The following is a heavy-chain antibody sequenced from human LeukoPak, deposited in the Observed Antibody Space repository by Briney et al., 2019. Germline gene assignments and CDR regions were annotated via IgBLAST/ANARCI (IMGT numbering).Heavy chain of an antibody. V-gene: IGHV3-9*01. CDR1: GFTFDDYA. CDR3: AKATSSSTGSNAFDI. J-gene: IGHJ3*02. Sequence: GRSLRLSCAASGFTFDDYAMLWLRPAPGKGLEWVSGISWNSGSIGYADSVKGRFTISRDNAKNSLYLQMNSLRAEDTALYYCAKATSSSTGSNAFDIWGQGTMVTVSS. CDR2: ISWNSGSI.